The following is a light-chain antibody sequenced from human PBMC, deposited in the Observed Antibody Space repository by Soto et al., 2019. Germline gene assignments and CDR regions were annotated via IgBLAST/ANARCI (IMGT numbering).Light chain of an antibody. CDR3: QQRSNWL. CDR1: QSVGSY. Sequence: EIVLTQSPATLSLSPGERATLSCRASQSVGSYLAWYQQKPGQAPRLLIYDASNRATGIPARFSGSGSGTDFTLTISSLEPEDFAVYYCQQRSNWLFGGGTKVDIK. V-gene: IGKV3-11*01. CDR2: DAS. J-gene: IGKJ4*01.